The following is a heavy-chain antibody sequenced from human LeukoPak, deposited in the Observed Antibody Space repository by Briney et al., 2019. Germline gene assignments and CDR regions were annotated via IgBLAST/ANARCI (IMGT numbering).Heavy chain of an antibody. CDR2: IYTSGST. D-gene: IGHD3-22*01. CDR1: GGSISSGSYY. V-gene: IGHV4-61*02. J-gene: IGHJ3*02. CDR3: ARYDSSGYDAFDI. Sequence: SETLSLTCTVSGGSISSGSYYWSWIRQPAGKGLEWIGRIYTSGSTNYNPSLKSRVTMSVDTSKNQFSLKLSSVTAADTAVYYCARYDSSGYDAFDIWGQGTMVTVSS.